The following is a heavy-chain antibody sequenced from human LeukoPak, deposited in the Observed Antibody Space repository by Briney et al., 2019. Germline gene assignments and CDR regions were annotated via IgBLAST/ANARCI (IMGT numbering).Heavy chain of an antibody. Sequence: GASVKVSCKASGYTFTSYDINWVRQAPGQGLEWMGWINPNSGGTNSAQKFQGRVTMTRDTSITTVYMEVSWLTSDDTAIYYCARADRLHGGPYLIGPWGQGTLVTVSS. J-gene: IGHJ5*02. CDR2: INPNSGGT. D-gene: IGHD2-21*01. CDR1: GYTFTSYD. V-gene: IGHV1-2*02. CDR3: ARADRLHGGPYLIGP.